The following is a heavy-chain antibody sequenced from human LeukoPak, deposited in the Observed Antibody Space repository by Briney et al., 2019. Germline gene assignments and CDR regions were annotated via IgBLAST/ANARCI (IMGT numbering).Heavy chain of an antibody. J-gene: IGHJ5*02. V-gene: IGHV1-8*03. Sequence: ASVKVSCKASGYTFTSYDINWVRQATGQGLEWMGWMNPNSGNTGYAQKFQGRVTITRNTSISTAYMELSSLRSEDTAVYYCARGLDIVVVPAATGQFGWFDPWGQGTLVTVSS. CDR2: MNPNSGNT. CDR1: GYTFTSYD. D-gene: IGHD2-2*03. CDR3: ARGLDIVVVPAATGQFGWFDP.